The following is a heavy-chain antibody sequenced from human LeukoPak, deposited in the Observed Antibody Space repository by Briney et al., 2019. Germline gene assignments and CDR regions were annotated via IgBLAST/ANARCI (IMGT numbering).Heavy chain of an antibody. CDR2: ISAYNGNT. Sequence: GSSVKVSCKASGDTFSSYVITWVRQAPGQGLEWMGWISAYNGNTNYAQKLQGRVTMTTDTSTSTAYMELRSLRSDDTAVYYCARTTGITGTTPLDYWGQGTLVTVSS. J-gene: IGHJ4*02. V-gene: IGHV1-18*04. D-gene: IGHD1-7*01. CDR1: GDTFSSYV. CDR3: ARTTGITGTTPLDY.